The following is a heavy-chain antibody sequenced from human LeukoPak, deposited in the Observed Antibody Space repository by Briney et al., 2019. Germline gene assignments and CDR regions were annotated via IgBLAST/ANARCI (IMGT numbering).Heavy chain of an antibody. CDR1: GFTFSSYA. CDR2: ISGSGGST. CDR3: AEAHQKLGYCSGGSCSVFDY. J-gene: IGHJ4*02. D-gene: IGHD2-15*01. Sequence: GGSLRLSCAASGFTFSSYAMSWVRQAPGKGLEWVSAISGSGGSTYYADSVKGRFTISGDNSKNTLYLQMNSLRAEDTAVYYCAEAHQKLGYCSGGSCSVFDYWGQGTLVTVSS. V-gene: IGHV3-23*01.